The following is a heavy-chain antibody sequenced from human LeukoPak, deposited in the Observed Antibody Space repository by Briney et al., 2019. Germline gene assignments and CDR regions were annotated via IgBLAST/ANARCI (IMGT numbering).Heavy chain of an antibody. J-gene: IGHJ3*02. CDR1: GFSVRSNY. D-gene: IGHD3-10*01. V-gene: IGHV3-53*01. CDR2: IYSGGST. CDR3: AKRIGPGISTFDI. Sequence: GGSLRLSCAASGFSVRSNYMSWVRQAPGKGLEWVSFIYSGGSTFYSDSVKGRFTISRDNSKNIRYLQMDTLRAEDTAVYYCAKRIGPGISTFDIWGQGTMVSVSS.